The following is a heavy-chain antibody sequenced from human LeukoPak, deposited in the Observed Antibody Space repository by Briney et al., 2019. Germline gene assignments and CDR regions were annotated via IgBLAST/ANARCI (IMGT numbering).Heavy chain of an antibody. CDR2: INHSGST. V-gene: IGHV4-34*01. J-gene: IGHJ5*02. CDR3: ARAHIVVVPAAQYNWFDP. CDR1: GGSFSGYY. D-gene: IGHD2-2*01. Sequence: SETLSLTCAVYGGSFSGYYWSWIRQPPGKGLEWIGEINHSGSTNYNPSLKSRVTISVDTSKNQFSLKLSSVTAADTAVYYCARAHIVVVPAAQYNWFDPWGQGTLVTVSS.